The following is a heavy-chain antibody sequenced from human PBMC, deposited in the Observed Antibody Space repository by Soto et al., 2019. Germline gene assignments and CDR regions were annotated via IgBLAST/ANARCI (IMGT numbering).Heavy chain of an antibody. CDR1: GGSFSSYA. D-gene: IGHD6-13*01. Sequence: QVQLVQSGAEVKKPGSSVKVSCKASGGSFSSYAISWVRQTPGQGLEWMGGIIPIFDTTNYAQKLQGRVTITADESTSTAYMELSSLRSEDTAVYYCARIVGHSTNWYLNEMDVWGEWTTVTVSS. V-gene: IGHV1-69*01. CDR2: IIPIFDTT. J-gene: IGHJ6*04. CDR3: ARIVGHSTNWYLNEMDV.